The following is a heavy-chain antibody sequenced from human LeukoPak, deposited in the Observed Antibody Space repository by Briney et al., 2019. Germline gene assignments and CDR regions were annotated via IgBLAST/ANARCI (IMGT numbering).Heavy chain of an antibody. J-gene: IGHJ4*02. CDR3: ARGTAMAGNFDY. Sequence: ASVKVSCKVSGYTLTELSMHWVRQAPGKGLEWMGGFDPEDGETIYAQKFQGRVTMTEDTSTDTAYMELSSLRSDDTAVYYCARGTAMAGNFDYWGQGTLVTVSS. CDR1: GYTLTELS. V-gene: IGHV1-24*01. D-gene: IGHD5-18*01. CDR2: FDPEDGET.